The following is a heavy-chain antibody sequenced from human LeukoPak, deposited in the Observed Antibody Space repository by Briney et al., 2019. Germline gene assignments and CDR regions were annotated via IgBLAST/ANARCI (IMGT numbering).Heavy chain of an antibody. J-gene: IGHJ5*02. V-gene: IGHV4-4*07. D-gene: IGHD3-9*01. Sequence: PSETLSLTCTVSGGSISSYYWSWIRQPAGKGLEWIGRIYTSGSTNYNPSLKSRVTTSVDTSKNQFSLKLSSVTAADTAVYYCARDRYDILTGRTGWFDPWGQGTLVTVSS. CDR2: IYTSGST. CDR3: ARDRYDILTGRTGWFDP. CDR1: GGSISSYY.